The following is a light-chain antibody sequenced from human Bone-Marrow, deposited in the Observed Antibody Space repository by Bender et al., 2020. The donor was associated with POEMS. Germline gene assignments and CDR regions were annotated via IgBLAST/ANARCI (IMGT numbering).Light chain of an antibody. CDR2: GYN. CDR1: SSNTGSGYD. J-gene: IGLJ3*02. V-gene: IGLV1-40*01. CDR3: QSYDNSLGGWV. Sequence: QSVLTQPPSVSGAPGPRVTISCTGSSSNTGSGYDINWYQHLPGTAPKLLIYGYNNRPSGVPDRFSGSKSGTSASLAITGLQAEDEGDYYCQSYDNSLGGWVFGGVTKLTVL.